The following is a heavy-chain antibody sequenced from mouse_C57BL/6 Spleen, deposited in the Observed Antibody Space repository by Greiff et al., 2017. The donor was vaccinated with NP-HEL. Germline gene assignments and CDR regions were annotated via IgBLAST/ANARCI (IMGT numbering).Heavy chain of an antibody. CDR1: GYTFTDYY. V-gene: IGHV1-26*01. D-gene: IGHD1-1*01. CDR2: INPNNGGT. J-gene: IGHJ3*01. Sequence: EVQLQQSGPELVKPGASVKISCKASGYTFTDYYMNWVKQSHGKSLEWIGDINPNNGGTSYNQKFKGKATLTVDKSSSTAYMELRSLTSDDSAVYYCARRKGYYGSSPFAYWGQGTLVTVSA. CDR3: ARRKGYYGSSPFAY.